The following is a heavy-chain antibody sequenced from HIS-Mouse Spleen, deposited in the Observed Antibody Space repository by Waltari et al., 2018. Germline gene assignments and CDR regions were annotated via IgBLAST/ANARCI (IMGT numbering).Heavy chain of an antibody. CDR2: IYYSGST. CDR3: ARAPIRGYWYFDL. CDR1: GGPSTRCGYY. D-gene: IGHD3-16*01. V-gene: IGHV4-31*03. J-gene: IGHJ2*01. Sequence: QVQLQESGPGLVKPSQTLSLTCTVSGGPSTRCGYYWSWIRQHPGKGLEWIGYIYYSGSTYYNPSLKSRVTISVDTSKNQFSLKLSSVTAADTAVYYCARAPIRGYWYFDLWGRGTLVTVSS.